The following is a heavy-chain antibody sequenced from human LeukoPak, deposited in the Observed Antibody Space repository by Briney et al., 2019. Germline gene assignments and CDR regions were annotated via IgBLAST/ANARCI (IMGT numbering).Heavy chain of an antibody. CDR1: GFTFSSYA. CDR3: AKDRGDYDFWSGYYPFDY. V-gene: IGHV3-23*01. Sequence: PGGSLRLSCAASGFTFSSYAMSWVRQAPGKGLEWVSAISGSGGSTYYADSVKGRFTISRDNSKNTLYLQMNSLRAEDTAVYYCAKDRGDYDFWSGYYPFDYWGQGTLVTVSS. J-gene: IGHJ4*02. D-gene: IGHD3-3*01. CDR2: ISGSGGST.